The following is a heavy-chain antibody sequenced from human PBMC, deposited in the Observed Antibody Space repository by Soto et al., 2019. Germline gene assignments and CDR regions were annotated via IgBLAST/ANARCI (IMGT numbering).Heavy chain of an antibody. D-gene: IGHD3-3*02. J-gene: IGHJ5*02. Sequence: QLQLQESGPGLVKPSETLSLTCTVFGGSISSSSYYWGWIRQPPGKGLEWIGSIYYSGSTYYNPSLKSRVTISVDTSKNQFSLKLSSVTAADTAVYYCASPKIAFYNWFDPWGQGTLVTVSS. CDR3: ASPKIAFYNWFDP. CDR1: GGSISSSSYY. V-gene: IGHV4-39*01. CDR2: IYYSGST.